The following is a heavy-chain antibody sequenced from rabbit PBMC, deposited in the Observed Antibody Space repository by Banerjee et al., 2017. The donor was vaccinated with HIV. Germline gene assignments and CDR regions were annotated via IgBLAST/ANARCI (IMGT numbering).Heavy chain of an antibody. CDR1: GFSFSNKYV. V-gene: IGHV1S40*01. CDR2: INSSSGNT. CDR3: AREGYDDYGDYGYFNL. D-gene: IGHD2-1*01. Sequence: QSLEESGGDLVKPEGSLTLTCTASGFSFSNKYVMCWVRQAPGKGLEWIACINSSSGNTVYATWAKGRFTISKTSSTTVTLQMTSLTAADTATYFCAREGYDDYGDYGYFNLWGPGTLVTVS. J-gene: IGHJ4*01.